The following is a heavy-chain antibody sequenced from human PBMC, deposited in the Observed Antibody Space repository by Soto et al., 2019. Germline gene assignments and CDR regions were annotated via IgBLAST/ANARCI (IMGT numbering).Heavy chain of an antibody. CDR2: IYYTGST. D-gene: IGHD2-2*01. CDR3: ARLRGSSSSLFDF. V-gene: IGHV4-39*01. J-gene: IGHJ4*02. CDR1: GDSVNSNTFH. Sequence: SETLSLTCTVSGDSVNSNTFHWGWIRQPPGKGLEWIGRIYYTGSTYYNPSLKSRVTISVDTSKSQLSLELSSVTAADTAVYYCARLRGSSSSLFDFWGQGSLVTVSS.